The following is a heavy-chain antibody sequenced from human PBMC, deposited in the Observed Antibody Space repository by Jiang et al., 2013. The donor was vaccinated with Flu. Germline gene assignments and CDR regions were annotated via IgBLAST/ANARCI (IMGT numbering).Heavy chain of an antibody. CDR1: GFPFSSFA. Sequence: GESLRLSCAASGFPFSSFAMTWVRQTPGTGLEWVSALTGSGESTFYTDSVKGRFTISRDNSKSTLYLQMNNLRAEDTAIYYCARVLGGVVPNDMDELAFDWFDPWGQGTLVSVSS. J-gene: IGHJ5*02. CDR3: ARVLGGVVPNDMDELAFDWFDP. CDR2: LTGSGEST. D-gene: IGHD3-16*01. V-gene: IGHV3-23*01.